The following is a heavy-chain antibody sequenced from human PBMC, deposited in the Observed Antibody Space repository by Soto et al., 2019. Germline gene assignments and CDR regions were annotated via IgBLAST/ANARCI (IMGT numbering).Heavy chain of an antibody. Sequence: QLQLRESGSGLVKPSQTLSLTCAVSGGSISSGGYSWSWIRQPPGKGLEWIGYIYHSGSTYYNPSLNSRVTISVDRSKNQFSLKLSSVTAADTAVYYCARVLTGYYYGWFDPWGQGTLVTVSS. CDR1: GGSISSGGYS. CDR3: ARVLTGYYYGWFDP. CDR2: IYHSGST. V-gene: IGHV4-30-2*01. J-gene: IGHJ5*02. D-gene: IGHD3-9*01.